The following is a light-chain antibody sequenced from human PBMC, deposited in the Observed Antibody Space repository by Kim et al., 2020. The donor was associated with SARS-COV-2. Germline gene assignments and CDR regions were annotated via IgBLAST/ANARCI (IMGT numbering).Light chain of an antibody. CDR1: SSNIENNY. CDR3: ATWGRSLSVVT. J-gene: IGLJ2*01. V-gene: IGLV1-51*01. Sequence: GQKVTISCSGSSSNIENNYVSWYQQLPGTAPKLLIYDNNKRPSGIPDRFSGSKSGTSATLGITGLQTGDEADYYCATWGRSLSVVTFGGGTQLTVL. CDR2: DNN.